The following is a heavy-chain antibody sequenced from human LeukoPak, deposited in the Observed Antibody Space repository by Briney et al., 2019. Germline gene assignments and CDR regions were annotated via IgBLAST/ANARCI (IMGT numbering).Heavy chain of an antibody. J-gene: IGHJ4*02. CDR3: ARQDGGSPHFDY. V-gene: IGHV5-51*01. CDR1: GYIFSYYW. Sequence: GESLKISCKCGGYIFSYYWSGWVRHTPGKVLEWMGIIYPGDSETRYSPSFQGQVTISADKSISTAYLQWSSLKASDTAIYYCARQDGGSPHFDYWGQGTLVTGSS. CDR2: IYPGDSET. D-gene: IGHD4-23*01.